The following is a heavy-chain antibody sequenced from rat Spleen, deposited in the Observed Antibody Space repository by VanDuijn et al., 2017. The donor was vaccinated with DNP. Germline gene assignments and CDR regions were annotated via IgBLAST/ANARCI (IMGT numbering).Heavy chain of an antibody. CDR1: GFTFNNYW. CDR2: ITSSGGST. J-gene: IGHJ4*01. CDR3: ATQTYEAMDA. V-gene: IGHV5-31*01. D-gene: IGHD1-7*01. Sequence: EVQLVESGGGLVQPGRSLKLSCVASGFTFNNYWMTWIRQVPGKGLEWVASITSSGGSTYYPDSVKGRFTISRDNAKNTLYLQMDSLRSEDTATYYCATQTYEAMDAWGQGTSVTVSS.